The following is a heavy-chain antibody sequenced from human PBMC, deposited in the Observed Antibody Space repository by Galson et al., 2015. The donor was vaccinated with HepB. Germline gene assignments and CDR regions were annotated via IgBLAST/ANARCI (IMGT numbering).Heavy chain of an antibody. V-gene: IGHV4-59*01. D-gene: IGHD3-9*01. CDR1: GGSISSYY. J-gene: IGHJ4*02. CDR2: IYYSGST. Sequence: ETLSLTCTVSGGSISSYYWSWIRQPPGKGLEWIGYIYYSGSTNYNPSLKSRVTISVDTSKNQFSLKLSSVTAADTAVYYCARGPYYDILTGYYYYFDYWGQGTLVTVSS. CDR3: ARGPYYDILTGYYYYFDY.